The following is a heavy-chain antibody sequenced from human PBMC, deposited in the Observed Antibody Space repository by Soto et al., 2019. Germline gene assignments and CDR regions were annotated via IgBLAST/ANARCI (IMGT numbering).Heavy chain of an antibody. CDR3: ALRKTGSYFDY. V-gene: IGHV3-23*01. CDR2: IGASGAGT. Sequence: XESLSLSCAASSFTFSSYAMSWVGQAPGKGLEWVSAIGASGAGTYYAEYVKGRFTISRDNSKNTLYLQMNSLSAEDTAVYYCALRKTGSYFDYWGPGTLVTVFS. J-gene: IGHJ4*02. CDR1: SFTFSSYA. D-gene: IGHD1-26*01.